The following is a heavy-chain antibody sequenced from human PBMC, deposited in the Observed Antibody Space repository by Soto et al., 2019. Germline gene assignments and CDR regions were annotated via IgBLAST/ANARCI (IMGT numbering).Heavy chain of an antibody. CDR2: ISGSGGST. J-gene: IGHJ4*02. CDR3: AKNDLVLVPFDY. V-gene: IGHV3-23*01. D-gene: IGHD6-13*01. Sequence: RVSQAPGKGLEWVSAISGSGGSTYYADSVKGRFTISRDNSKNTLYLQMNSLRAEDTAVYYCAKNDLVLVPFDYWGQGTLVTVSS.